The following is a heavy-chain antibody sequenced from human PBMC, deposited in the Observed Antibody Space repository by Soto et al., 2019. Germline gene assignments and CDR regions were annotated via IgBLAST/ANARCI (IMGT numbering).Heavy chain of an antibody. J-gene: IGHJ4*02. CDR2: ISGSGGST. D-gene: IGHD3-3*01. CDR3: AKDKNDFWSGPPWDY. CDR1: GFTFSSYA. V-gene: IGHV3-23*01. Sequence: PGGSLRLSCAASGFTFSSYAMSWVRQAPGKGLEWVSAISGSGGSTYYADSVKGRFTISRDNSKNTLYLQMNSLRAEDTAVYYCAKDKNDFWSGPPWDYWGRGTLVTVSS.